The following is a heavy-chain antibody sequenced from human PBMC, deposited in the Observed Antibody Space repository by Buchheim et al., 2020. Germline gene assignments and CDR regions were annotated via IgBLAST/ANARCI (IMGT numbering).Heavy chain of an antibody. CDR2: IYYSGST. CDR1: GGSISSGGYY. Sequence: QVQLQESGPGLVKPSQTLSLTCTVSGGSISSGGYYWSWIRQHPGKGLEWIGYIYYSGSTYYKPSLKSRVTISVDTSKNQFSLKLSSLTAADTAVYYCARWAHYYDSSGYYYRNYYYYYGMDVWGQGTT. D-gene: IGHD3-22*01. J-gene: IGHJ6*02. CDR3: ARWAHYYDSSGYYYRNYYYYYGMDV. V-gene: IGHV4-31*03.